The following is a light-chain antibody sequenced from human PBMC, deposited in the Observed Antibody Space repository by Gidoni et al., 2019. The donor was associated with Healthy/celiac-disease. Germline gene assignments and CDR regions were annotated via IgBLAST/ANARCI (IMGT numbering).Light chain of an antibody. Sequence: EILLTQSPATLSLSPGERATLSCRASQSVSSYLAWYQQKPGQAPRLLIYDASNRATGIPARFSGSGSGTDFTLTISSLEPEDFAVYYCQQRSNWLTFGQXTRLEIK. CDR1: QSVSSY. CDR2: DAS. CDR3: QQRSNWLT. V-gene: IGKV3-11*01. J-gene: IGKJ5*01.